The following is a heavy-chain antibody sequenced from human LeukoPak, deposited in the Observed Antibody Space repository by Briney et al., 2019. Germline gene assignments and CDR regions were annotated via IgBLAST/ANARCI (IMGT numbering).Heavy chain of an antibody. V-gene: IGHV3-20*04. Sequence: GGSLRLSCAASGFTFDDYGMIWVRQAPGKGLEWVSGINWNGGSTGYADSVKGRFTISRDNAKNSLYLQMNSLRAEDTALYYCARDWTGYYGSDYWGQGTLVTVSS. CDR3: ARDWTGYYGSDY. J-gene: IGHJ4*02. CDR2: INWNGGST. CDR1: GFTFDDYG. D-gene: IGHD3/OR15-3a*01.